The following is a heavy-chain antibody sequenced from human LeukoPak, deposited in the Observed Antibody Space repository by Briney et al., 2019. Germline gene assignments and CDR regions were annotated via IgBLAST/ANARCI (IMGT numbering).Heavy chain of an antibody. CDR3: ARDRIYDSSGYPSPDAFDI. J-gene: IGHJ3*02. V-gene: IGHV1-18*01. CDR1: GYTFTSYG. D-gene: IGHD3-22*01. CDR2: IIAYNGNT. Sequence: ASVKVPCKASGYTFTSYGISWVRQAPGQGLEWMGWIIAYNGNTNYAQKLQGRVTMTTDTSTSTAYMELRSLRSDDTAVYYCARDRIYDSSGYPSPDAFDIWGQGTMVTVSS.